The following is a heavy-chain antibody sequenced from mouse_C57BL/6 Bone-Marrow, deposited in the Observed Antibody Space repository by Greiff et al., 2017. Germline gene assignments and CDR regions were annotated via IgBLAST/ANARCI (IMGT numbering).Heavy chain of an antibody. D-gene: IGHD1-1*01. J-gene: IGHJ3*01. CDR2: IYPRSGNT. CDR3: ARGYYGSSGWFAY. Sequence: QVQLQQPGAELARPGASVKLSCKASGYTFTSYGISWVKQRTGQGLEWIGEIYPRSGNTYYNEKFKGKATLTADKSSSTTYMELRSLTSEDSAVYFCARGYYGSSGWFAYWGQGTLVTVSA. V-gene: IGHV1-81*01. CDR1: GYTFTSYG.